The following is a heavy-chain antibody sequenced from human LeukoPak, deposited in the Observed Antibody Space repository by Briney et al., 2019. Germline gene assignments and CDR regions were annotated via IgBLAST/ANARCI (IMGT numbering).Heavy chain of an antibody. CDR2: FDPEDGET. V-gene: IGHV1-24*01. D-gene: IGHD1-7*01. CDR3: ARDVVDSVDGTIARQIDY. J-gene: IGHJ4*02. Sequence: GASVKVSCKVSGYTLTELSMHWVRQAPGKGLEWMGGFDPEDGETIYAQKFQGRVTMTEDTSTDTAYMELRSLRSDDTAVYYCARDVVDSVDGTIARQIDYWGQGTLVTVSS. CDR1: GYTLTELS.